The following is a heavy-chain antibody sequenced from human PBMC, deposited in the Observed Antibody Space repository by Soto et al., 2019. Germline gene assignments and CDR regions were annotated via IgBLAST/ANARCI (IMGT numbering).Heavy chain of an antibody. Sequence: ASVKVSCKASGYTFTSYAMHWVRQAPGQRLEWMGWINAGNGNTKYSQKFQGRVTITRDTSASTAYMELSSLRSEDTAVYYCARDYDSSGWYYYYGMDVWGQGTTVTVSS. D-gene: IGHD6-19*01. CDR3: ARDYDSSGWYYYYGMDV. CDR2: INAGNGNT. V-gene: IGHV1-3*01. CDR1: GYTFTSYA. J-gene: IGHJ6*02.